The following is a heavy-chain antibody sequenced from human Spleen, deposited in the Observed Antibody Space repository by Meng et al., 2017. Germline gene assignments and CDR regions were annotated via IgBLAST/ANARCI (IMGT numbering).Heavy chain of an antibody. D-gene: IGHD6-13*01. V-gene: IGHV3-73*01. CDR2: IETKPKNYAT. J-gene: IGHJ4*02. CDR3: STVEAATGRYYFDY. Sequence: GESLKISCAVSGVTFSGSDIHWVRQASGKGLEWVGRIETKPKNYATSYAESLRGRFTISRDDSKNMAYLQMNNLKTEDTAVYYCSTVEAATGRYYFDYWGQGTLVTVSS. CDR1: GVTFSGSD.